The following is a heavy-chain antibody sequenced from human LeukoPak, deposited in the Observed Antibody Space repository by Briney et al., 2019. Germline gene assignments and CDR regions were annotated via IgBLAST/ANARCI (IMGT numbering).Heavy chain of an antibody. J-gene: IGHJ5*02. CDR2: IYHSGST. D-gene: IGHD3-22*01. CDR3: ARGVDDSSGSGWFDP. Sequence: SSETLSLTCAVSGYSISSGYYWGWIRQPPGKELEWIGSIYHSGSTYYNPSLKSRVAISVDTSKNQFSLKLSSVTAADTAVYYCARGVDDSSGSGWFDPWGQGTLVTVSS. V-gene: IGHV4-38-2*01. CDR1: GYSISSGYY.